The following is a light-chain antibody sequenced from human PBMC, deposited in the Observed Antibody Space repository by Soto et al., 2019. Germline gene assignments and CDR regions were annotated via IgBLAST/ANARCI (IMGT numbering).Light chain of an antibody. J-gene: IGKJ1*01. Sequence: ETVLTQSPGTLSLSPGERATLFCRASQRISNNFLAWYQQIPGQAPSLLIFSASSRATGIPDRFSGSESGTEFTLTIDRLEPEDFAVYYCQQYRRSPPSCTFGQGTKVEIK. CDR2: SAS. CDR1: QRISNNF. CDR3: QQYRRSPPSCT. V-gene: IGKV3-20*01.